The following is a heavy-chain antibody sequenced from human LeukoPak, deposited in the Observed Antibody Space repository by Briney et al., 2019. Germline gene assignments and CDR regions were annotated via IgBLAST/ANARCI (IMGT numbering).Heavy chain of an antibody. D-gene: IGHD1-7*01. V-gene: IGHV4-30-4*08. CDR2: IYYSGST. CDR1: GGSISSYY. CDR3: AREVTGTTNTLYNWFDP. J-gene: IGHJ5*02. Sequence: KSSETLSLTCTVSGGSISSYYWSWIRQPPGKGLEWIGYIYYSGSTYYNPSLKSRVTISVDTSKNQFSLKLSSVTAADTAVYYCAREVTGTTNTLYNWFDPWGQGTLVTVSS.